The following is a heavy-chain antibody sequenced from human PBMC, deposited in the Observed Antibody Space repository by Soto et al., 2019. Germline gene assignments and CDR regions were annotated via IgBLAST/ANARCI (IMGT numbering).Heavy chain of an antibody. CDR2: IKQDGSET. CDR3: AKGQWLDDH. J-gene: IGHJ4*02. CDR1: RFTFSNYW. V-gene: IGHV3-7*01. Sequence: GGSLRLSCTASRFTFSNYWMSWVRQAPGKGLEWVANIKQDGSETYYVDSLRGRFTISRDNAKNSLYLQMNSLRAEDTAVYYCAKGQWLDDHWGQGTLVTVSS. D-gene: IGHD2-8*01.